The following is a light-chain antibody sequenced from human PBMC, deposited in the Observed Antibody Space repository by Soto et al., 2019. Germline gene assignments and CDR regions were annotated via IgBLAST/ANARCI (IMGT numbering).Light chain of an antibody. CDR1: QSVSSSY. Sequence: EIVLTQSSGTLSLSPGERATLYCRASQSVSSSYLAWYQQKPGQAPRLLIYGASSRATGIPDRFSGSGSGTDFTLTISRLEPEDFAVHYCQQCGSSPITFGQGTRLEIK. V-gene: IGKV3-20*01. J-gene: IGKJ5*01. CDR2: GAS. CDR3: QQCGSSPIT.